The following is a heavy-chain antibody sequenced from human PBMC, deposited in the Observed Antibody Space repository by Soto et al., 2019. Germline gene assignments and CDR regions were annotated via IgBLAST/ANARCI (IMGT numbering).Heavy chain of an antibody. CDR1: GYKFSNYW. CDR3: ARSERVFSYGADVFEV. D-gene: IGHD3-16*01. V-gene: IGHV5-51*01. Sequence: HGESLKISCQASGYKFSNYWIGWVRQMPGQGLEWMGIIYPGDSDLRYSPSFQGQVTFSADKFISTAYLQWSGLRASGTARYYCARSERVFSYGADVFEVWGQGSIVTVSS. CDR2: IYPGDSDL. J-gene: IGHJ3*01.